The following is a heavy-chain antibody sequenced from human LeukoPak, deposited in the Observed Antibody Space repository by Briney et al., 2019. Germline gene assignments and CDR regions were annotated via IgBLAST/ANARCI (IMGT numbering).Heavy chain of an antibody. Sequence: GASVKVSCKASGGTFSSYAISWVRQAPGQGLEWMGRIIPIFGTANYAQKFQGRVTITTDESTSTAYMELSSLGSEDTAVYYCARSIAVAGTYGVDYWGREPWSPSPQ. CDR2: IIPIFGTA. J-gene: IGHJ4*02. CDR1: GGTFSSYA. CDR3: ARSIAVAGTYGVDY. D-gene: IGHD6-19*01. V-gene: IGHV1-69*05.